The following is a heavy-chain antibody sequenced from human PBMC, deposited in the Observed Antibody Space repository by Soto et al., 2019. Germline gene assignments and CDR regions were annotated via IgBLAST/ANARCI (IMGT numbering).Heavy chain of an antibody. D-gene: IGHD3-22*01. V-gene: IGHV4-59*01. CDR2: IYYSGST. J-gene: IGHJ4*02. CDR1: GGSISSYY. CDR3: ARAEPQFDSSGYYFDY. Sequence: QVQLQESGPGLVKPSETLSLTCTVSGGSISSYYWSWIRQPPGKGLEWIGYIYYSGSTNYNPSLRSRVTISIDTSKNQFSLKLSSVTAADTAVYYCARAEPQFDSSGYYFDYWGQGTLVTVSS.